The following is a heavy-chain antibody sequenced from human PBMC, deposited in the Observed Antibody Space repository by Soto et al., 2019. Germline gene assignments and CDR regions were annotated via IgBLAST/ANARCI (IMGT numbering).Heavy chain of an antibody. D-gene: IGHD6-13*01. CDR3: TTEWGGSWSVDY. CDR2: IKSKTDGGTT. Sequence: GESLKISCAASGFTFSNAWMSWVRQAPGKGLEWVGRIKSKTDGGTTDYAAPVKVRFTISRDDSKNTLYLQMNRLKTEDTAVYYCTTEWGGSWSVDYWGQGTLVTVSS. V-gene: IGHV3-15*01. J-gene: IGHJ4*02. CDR1: GFTFSNAW.